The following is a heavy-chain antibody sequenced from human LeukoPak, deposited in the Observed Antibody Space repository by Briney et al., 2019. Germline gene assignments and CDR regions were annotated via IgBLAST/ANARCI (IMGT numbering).Heavy chain of an antibody. CDR3: ARHSTDTYYDFWSGYYTSFDY. D-gene: IGHD3-3*01. J-gene: IGHJ4*02. Sequence: SETLSLTCTVSGGSISSSSYYWGWIRQPPGKGLEWIGSIYYSGSTYYNPSLKSRDTISVDTSKNQFSLKLSSVTAADTAVYYCARHSTDTYYDFWSGYYTSFDYWGQGTLVTVSS. CDR1: GGSISSSSYY. V-gene: IGHV4-39*01. CDR2: IYYSGST.